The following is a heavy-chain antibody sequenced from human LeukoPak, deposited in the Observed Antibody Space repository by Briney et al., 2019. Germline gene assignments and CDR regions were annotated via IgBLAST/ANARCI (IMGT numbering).Heavy chain of an antibody. CDR1: GGSISSSSYY. CDR2: IYYSDST. D-gene: IGHD3-10*01. Sequence: PSETLSLTCTVSGGSISSSSYYWGWVRQPPGKGLEWIGSIYYSDSTYSNPSLKSRVTISADTSKNQFSLKLSSVTAADTAVYYCARAYHGSGSFSLLFDPWGQGTLVTVSS. V-gene: IGHV4-39*07. CDR3: ARAYHGSGSFSLLFDP. J-gene: IGHJ5*02.